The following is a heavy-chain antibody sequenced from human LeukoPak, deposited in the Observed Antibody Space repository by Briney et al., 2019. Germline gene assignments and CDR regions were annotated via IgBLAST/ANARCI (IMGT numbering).Heavy chain of an antibody. D-gene: IGHD2-8*01. CDR1: GVSISSYY. J-gene: IGHJ6*03. Sequence: NSSETLSLTCTVSGVSISSYYWSWLRQPPGKGLEWIGYIYYSGSTNYNPSLKSRVTISVETSQNQFSLKLSSETAADTAVYYCARDNFRNGYYMDVWGKGTTVTVSS. V-gene: IGHV4-59*01. CDR3: ARDNFRNGYYMDV. CDR2: IYYSGST.